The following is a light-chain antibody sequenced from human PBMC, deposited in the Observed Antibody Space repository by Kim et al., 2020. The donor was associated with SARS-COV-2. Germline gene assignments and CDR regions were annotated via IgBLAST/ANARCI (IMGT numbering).Light chain of an antibody. CDR1: SSNIGSNY. CDR2: RNN. CDR3: AAWDDSLRGWV. V-gene: IGLV1-47*01. Sequence: GQRVTISCSGSSSNIGSNYVYWYQQVPGTAPKVFIYRNNQRPSGVPDRFSGSKSGTSASLAISGLRSEDEADYYCAAWDDSLRGWVFGGGTQLTVL. J-gene: IGLJ3*02.